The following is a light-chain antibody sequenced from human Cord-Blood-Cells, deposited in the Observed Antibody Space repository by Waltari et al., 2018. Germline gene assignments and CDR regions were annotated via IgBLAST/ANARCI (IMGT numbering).Light chain of an antibody. V-gene: IGLV2-23*01. CDR2: EGS. CDR3: CSYAGRV. Sequence: QSALTQPASVSGSPGQSITISCTGTSSDVGSYNLVSWYQQHPGKAPKLMSYEGSKRPSGVSNRFSGSKSGTTASLTISGLQAEDEADYYCCSYAGRVFGGGTKLTVL. CDR1: SSDVGSYNL. J-gene: IGLJ2*01.